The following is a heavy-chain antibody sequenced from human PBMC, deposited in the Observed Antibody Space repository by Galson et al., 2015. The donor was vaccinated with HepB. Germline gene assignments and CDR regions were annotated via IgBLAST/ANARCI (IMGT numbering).Heavy chain of an antibody. J-gene: IGHJ4*02. CDR3: ARSARRYSSGWYYFDY. V-gene: IGHV2-70*11. Sequence: PALVKPTQTLTLTCTFSGLSLRTSGMCVSWIRQPPGKALEWLARIDWDDDKYYSTSLKTRLTISKDTSKNQVVLTMTNMDPVDTATYYCARSARRYSSGWYYFDYWGQGTLVTVSS. CDR1: GLSLRTSGMC. CDR2: IDWDDDK. D-gene: IGHD6-19*01.